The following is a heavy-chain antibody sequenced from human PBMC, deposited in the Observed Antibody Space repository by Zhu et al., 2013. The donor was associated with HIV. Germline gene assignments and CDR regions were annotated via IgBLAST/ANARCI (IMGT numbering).Heavy chain of an antibody. CDR2: IIPMFGTT. D-gene: IGHD3-9*01. J-gene: IGHJ3*01. Sequence: QVELVQSGPEVKKPGSSVKVSCKASGGSFSSYAIAWVRQAPGQGLEWMGQIIPMFGTTNYAQNLQGGVTITADESTSTAYLELGSLRSEDTAMYYCARDRRKDWENAFDVWGQGTMVTVSS. CDR3: ARDRRKDWENAFDV. V-gene: IGHV1-69*01. CDR1: GGSFSSYA.